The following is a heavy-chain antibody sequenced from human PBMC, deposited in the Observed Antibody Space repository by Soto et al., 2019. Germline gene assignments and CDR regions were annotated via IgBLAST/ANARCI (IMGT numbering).Heavy chain of an antibody. D-gene: IGHD3-22*01. CDR3: ARGAYYDSSGYFDF. CDR1: GGSRNIVSGYY. Sequence: SETLSLTCTVSGGSRNIVSGYYWSWIRQHPGKGLEWIGYIYYTGNTYYNPSLKSRVTISVDTSNNHFSLRLSSVTAADTAVYYCARGAYYDSSGYFDFWGQGTLVTVSS. V-gene: IGHV4-31*03. CDR2: IYYTGNT. J-gene: IGHJ4*02.